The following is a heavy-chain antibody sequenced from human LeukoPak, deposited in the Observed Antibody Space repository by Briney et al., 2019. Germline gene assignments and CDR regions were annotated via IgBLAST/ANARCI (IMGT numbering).Heavy chain of an antibody. CDR2: TVPISGTP. CDR1: GYTFSTYA. Sequence: SVKVSCKASGYTFSTYAISWVRQAPGQGLEWIGGTVPISGTPQYAQRFQDRVSISADKSTNTVFLHLNSLRSEDTALYYCARGPGYGAFDYWGQGTLVTVS. D-gene: IGHD5-18*01. V-gene: IGHV1-69*06. J-gene: IGHJ4*02. CDR3: ARGPGYGAFDY.